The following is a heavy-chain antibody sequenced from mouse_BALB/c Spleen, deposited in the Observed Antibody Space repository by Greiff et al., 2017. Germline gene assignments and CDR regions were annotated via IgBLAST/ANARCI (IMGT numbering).Heavy chain of an antibody. CDR1: GFTFSSFG. V-gene: IGHV5-17*02. Sequence: EVHLVESGGGLVQPGGSRKLSCAASGFTFSSFGMHWVRQAPEKGLEWVAYISSGSSTIYYADTVKGRFTISRDNPKNTLFLQMTSLRSEDTAMYYCARDNYGSSFFAYWGQGTLVTVSA. J-gene: IGHJ3*01. CDR2: ISSGSSTI. D-gene: IGHD1-1*01. CDR3: ARDNYGSSFFAY.